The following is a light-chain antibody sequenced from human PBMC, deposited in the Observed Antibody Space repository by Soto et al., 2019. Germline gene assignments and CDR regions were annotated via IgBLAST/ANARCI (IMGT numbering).Light chain of an antibody. CDR3: QQRSNWPIT. CDR1: QSVSNF. V-gene: IGKV3-11*01. CDR2: DVS. J-gene: IGKJ5*01. Sequence: EIVLTQSPATLSLSPGERATLSCRASQSVSNFLAWYQQKPGQAPRLLIYDVSNRATGIPARFRGSGSGTDFTLTISSLEPEEFAVYYCQQRSNWPITFGQGTRLEIK.